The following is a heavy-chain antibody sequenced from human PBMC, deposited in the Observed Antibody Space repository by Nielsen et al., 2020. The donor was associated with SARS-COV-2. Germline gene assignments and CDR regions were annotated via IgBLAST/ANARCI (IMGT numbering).Heavy chain of an antibody. Sequence: GESLKISCAASGFTFSSYAMSWVRQAPGKGLVWVSRINSDGSSTSYADSVKGRFTISRDNAKNTLYLQMNSLRAEDTAVYYCARDPRPTIIAAAGTEFDYWGQGTLVTVSS. V-gene: IGHV3-74*01. D-gene: IGHD6-13*01. J-gene: IGHJ4*02. CDR3: ARDPRPTIIAAAGTEFDY. CDR2: INSDGSST. CDR1: GFTFSSYA.